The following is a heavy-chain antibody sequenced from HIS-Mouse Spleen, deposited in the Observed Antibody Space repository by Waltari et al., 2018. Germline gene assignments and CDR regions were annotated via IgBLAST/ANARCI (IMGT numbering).Heavy chain of an antibody. CDR1: GYTFTSYD. Sequence: QVQLVQSGAEVKKPGASVKVSCTASGYTFTSYDINWVRQATGQGLEWMGWRNTNSSNKGYAEKFQGRVTMTRNTSISTAYMGLSRLGSEDTAVYYWARGRYYYDSSGYYYYFDYWGQGTLVTVSS. V-gene: IGHV1-8*01. D-gene: IGHD3-22*01. CDR3: ARGRYYYDSSGYYYYFDY. CDR2: RNTNSSNK. J-gene: IGHJ4*02.